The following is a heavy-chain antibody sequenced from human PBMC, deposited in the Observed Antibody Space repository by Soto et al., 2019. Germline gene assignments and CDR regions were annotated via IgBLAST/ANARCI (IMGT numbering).Heavy chain of an antibody. D-gene: IGHD2-2*02. CDR2: INHSGST. CDR3: ARGYCSSTSCYKGPFDY. J-gene: IGHJ4*02. CDR1: GGSFSGYY. Sequence: SETLSLTCAVYGGSFSGYYWSWIRQPPGKGLEWIGEINHSGSTNYNPSLKSRVTISVDTSKNQFSLKLSSVTAADTAVYYCARGYCSSTSCYKGPFDYWGQGTLVTVSS. V-gene: IGHV4-34*01.